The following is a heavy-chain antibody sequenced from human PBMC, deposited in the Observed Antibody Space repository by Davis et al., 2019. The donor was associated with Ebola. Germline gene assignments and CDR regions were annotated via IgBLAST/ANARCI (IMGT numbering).Heavy chain of an antibody. CDR1: GYTFTDYA. CDR3: ARAASSLLNDY. Sequence: AASVKVSCKASGYTFTDYAFTWLRQAPGQGLEWMGWSSTYNGNNNYAQKLQGRVTMTTDTSTNTAHMELRSLTTDDTAVYYCARAASSLLNDYWGQGTLVTVSS. J-gene: IGHJ4*02. D-gene: IGHD3-10*01. CDR2: SSTYNGNN. V-gene: IGHV1-18*01.